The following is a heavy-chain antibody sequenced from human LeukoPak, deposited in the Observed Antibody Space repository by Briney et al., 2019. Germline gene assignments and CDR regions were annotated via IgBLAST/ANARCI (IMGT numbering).Heavy chain of an antibody. V-gene: IGHV1-69*04. Sequence: SVKVSCKASGGTFSSYAISWVRQAPGQGLEWMGRIIPILGIANYAQKFQGRVTITADKSTSTAYMELSGLRSEDTAVYYCARDGGGRYCSSTSCYAPHWFDPWGQGTLVTVSS. CDR2: IIPILGIA. D-gene: IGHD2-2*01. CDR1: GGTFSSYA. J-gene: IGHJ5*02. CDR3: ARDGGGRYCSSTSCYAPHWFDP.